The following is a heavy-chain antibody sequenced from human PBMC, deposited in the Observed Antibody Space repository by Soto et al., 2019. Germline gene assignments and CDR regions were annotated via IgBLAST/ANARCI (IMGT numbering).Heavy chain of an antibody. CDR1: GGSISSYY. V-gene: IGHV4-59*01. CDR2: IYYSGST. Sequence: SETLSLTCTVSGGSISSYYWSWIRQPPGKGLEWIGYIYYSGSTNYNPSLKSRVTISVDTSKNQFSLKLSSVTAADTAVYYCARGNDFWSGSYYYYGMDVWGQGTTVTV. D-gene: IGHD3-3*01. CDR3: ARGNDFWSGSYYYYGMDV. J-gene: IGHJ6*02.